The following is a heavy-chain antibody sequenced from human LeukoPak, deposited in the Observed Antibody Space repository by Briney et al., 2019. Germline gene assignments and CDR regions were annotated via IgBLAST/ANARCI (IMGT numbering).Heavy chain of an antibody. V-gene: IGHV1-46*01. J-gene: IGHJ4*02. CDR1: GYTFTNYY. CDR2: INPSGGST. Sequence: ASVKVSCKASGYTFTNYYMHWVRQAPGQGLEWMGIINPSGGSTSYAQKFQDRVTMTRDTSTSTVYMELSSLRSEDTAVYYCARGPLGSSSWYFLDPYFDYWGQGTLVTVSS. D-gene: IGHD6-13*01. CDR3: ARGPLGSSSWYFLDPYFDY.